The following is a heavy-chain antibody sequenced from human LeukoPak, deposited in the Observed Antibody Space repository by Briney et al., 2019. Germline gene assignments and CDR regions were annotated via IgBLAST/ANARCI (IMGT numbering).Heavy chain of an antibody. CDR1: GFTLSDYY. J-gene: IGHJ4*02. V-gene: IGHV3-11*04. CDR3: ARGYPLRDGYSRALDY. D-gene: IGHD5-24*01. CDR2: ISSSGSTI. Sequence: GGSLRLSCAAPGFTLSDYYMSWIRQAPGKGLGWVSYISSSGSTIYYADSVKGRFTISKDNAKNSLYLQMNSLRAEDTAVYYCARGYPLRDGYSRALDYWGQGTLVTVSS.